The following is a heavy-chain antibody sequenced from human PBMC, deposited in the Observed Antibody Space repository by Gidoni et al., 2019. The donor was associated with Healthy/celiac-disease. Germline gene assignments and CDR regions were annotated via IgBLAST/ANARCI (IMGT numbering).Heavy chain of an antibody. J-gene: IGHJ2*01. D-gene: IGHD6-13*01. Sequence: QVQLQQWGAGLLKPSETLSLTCAVYGGSFSGYYWSWIRQPPGKVLEWIGEINHSGSTNYNPSLKSRVTISVDTSQNQFSLKLSSVTAADTAVYYCARGRIAAAGTLYWYFDLWVRGTLVTVSS. CDR3: ARGRIAAAGTLYWYFDL. CDR2: INHSGST. V-gene: IGHV4-34*01. CDR1: GGSFSGYY.